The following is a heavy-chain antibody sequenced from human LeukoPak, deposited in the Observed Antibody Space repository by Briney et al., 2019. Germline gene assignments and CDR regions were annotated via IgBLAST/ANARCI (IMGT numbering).Heavy chain of an antibody. Sequence: PGGSLRLSCEGSGFTFSSYAMSWVRQAPGKGLEWVSAISGSGGSTYYADSVKGRFTISRDNSKNTLYLQMNSLRAEDTAVYYCAKCGSVGATVHYYYMDVWGKGTTVTVSS. CDR2: ISGSGGST. CDR3: AKCGSVGATVHYYYMDV. V-gene: IGHV3-23*01. D-gene: IGHD1-26*01. CDR1: GFTFSSYA. J-gene: IGHJ6*03.